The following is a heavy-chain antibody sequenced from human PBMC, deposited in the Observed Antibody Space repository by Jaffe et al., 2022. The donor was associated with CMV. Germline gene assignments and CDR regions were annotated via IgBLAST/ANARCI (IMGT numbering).Heavy chain of an antibody. CDR2: IFSNDEK. J-gene: IGHJ4*02. V-gene: IGHV2-26*01. CDR1: GFSLSNARMG. Sequence: QVTLKESGPVLVKPTETLTLTCTVSGFSLSNARMGVSWIRQPPGKALEWLAHIFSNDEKSYSTSLKSRLTISKDTSKSQVVLTMTNMDPVDTATYYCARIRLGYYYVEKFDYWGQGTLVTVSS. CDR3: ARIRLGYYYVEKFDY. D-gene: IGHD3-10*02.